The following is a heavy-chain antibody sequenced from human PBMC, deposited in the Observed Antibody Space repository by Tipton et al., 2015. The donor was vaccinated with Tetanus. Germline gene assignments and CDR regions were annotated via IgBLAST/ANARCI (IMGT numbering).Heavy chain of an antibody. CDR3: ARGIMVRGVSRFDP. J-gene: IGHJ5*02. D-gene: IGHD3-10*01. CDR2: IYYGGST. V-gene: IGHV4-61*01. Sequence: TLSLTCTVSGGSVSSGSYYWSWIRQPPGKGLEWIGYIYYGGSTNYNPSLKSRVTISVDTSKNQFSLKLSSVTAADTAVYYCARGIMVRGVSRFDPWGQGTLVTVSS. CDR1: GGSVSSGSYY.